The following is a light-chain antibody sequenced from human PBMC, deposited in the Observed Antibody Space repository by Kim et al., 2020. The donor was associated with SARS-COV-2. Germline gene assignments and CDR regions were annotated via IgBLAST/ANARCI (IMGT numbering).Light chain of an antibody. CDR3: RQSYSTSPIT. V-gene: IGKV1-39*01. CDR1: QSISSY. J-gene: IGKJ5*01. Sequence: DIQMTQSPSSLSASVGDRVTITCRASQSISSYLNWYQQKPGKAPKLLIYAASSLQSGVPSRFSGSGSGTDFTLTISSLQPEDFATYYCRQSYSTSPITFGQGTRLEIK. CDR2: AAS.